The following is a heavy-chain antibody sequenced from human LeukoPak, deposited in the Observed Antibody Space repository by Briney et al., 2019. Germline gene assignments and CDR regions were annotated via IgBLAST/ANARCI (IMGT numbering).Heavy chain of an antibody. CDR3: AKELITMVRGVIRGTTFDY. V-gene: IGHV3-23*01. CDR2: ISGSGGST. CDR1: GFTFSSYA. D-gene: IGHD3-10*01. J-gene: IGHJ4*02. Sequence: GGSLRLSCAASGFTFSSYAMSWVRQAPGKGLEWVSAISGSGGSTYYADSVKGRFTISRDNSKNTLYLQMNSLRAEDTAVYYCAKELITMVRGVIRGTTFDYWGQGTLVTVSS.